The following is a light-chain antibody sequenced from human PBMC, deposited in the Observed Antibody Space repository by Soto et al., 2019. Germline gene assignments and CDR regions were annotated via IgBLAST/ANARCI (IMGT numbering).Light chain of an antibody. CDR3: QQYASSPRT. CDR1: QSVSSSY. CDR2: DAS. J-gene: IGKJ1*01. Sequence: EIVLTQSPGTLSLSPGERATLSCRASQSVSSSYLAWYQQKPGQAPRLLIYDASSRATGIPDRFSGSGSGTDFTISISRLAPEDLAVLYCQQYASSPRTFGQGTKVEIK. V-gene: IGKV3-20*01.